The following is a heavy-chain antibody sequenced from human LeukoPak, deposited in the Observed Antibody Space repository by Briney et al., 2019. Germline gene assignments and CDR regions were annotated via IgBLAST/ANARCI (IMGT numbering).Heavy chain of an antibody. CDR3: ARSPSRYNWNFDY. CDR1: GYSLGSGYY. CDR2: IYQSWNS. J-gene: IGHJ4*02. Sequence: SETLSLTCAVSGYSLGSGYYWGWIRQPPGKGLEWIGSIYQSWNSYQKSSLKSRLTLSVDTSKNHFSLKVRSVTAADTAVYYCARSPSRYNWNFDYWGQGILVIVSS. D-gene: IGHD1-20*01. V-gene: IGHV4-38-2*01.